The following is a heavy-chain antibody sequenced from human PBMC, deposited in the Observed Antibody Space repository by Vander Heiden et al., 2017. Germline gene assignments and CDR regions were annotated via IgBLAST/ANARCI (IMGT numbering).Heavy chain of an antibody. CDR2: IYPVDSDT. CDR3: ARHGQSFDY. CDR1: GYIFTNYW. J-gene: IGHJ4*02. V-gene: IGHV5-51*01. Sequence: EVQLVQSGAEVRKPGESLKISCTASGYIFTNYWIGWVRQMPGKALEWMGIIYPVDSDTRYSPSFQGQVSISADKSITTAYLQWSSLKASDTAMYFCARHGQSFDYWGQGNLVTVSS.